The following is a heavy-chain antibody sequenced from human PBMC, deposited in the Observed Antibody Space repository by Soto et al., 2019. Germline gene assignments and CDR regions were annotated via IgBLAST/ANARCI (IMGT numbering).Heavy chain of an antibody. CDR3: ARHRGRWLQFPFDY. V-gene: IGHV4-39*01. J-gene: IGHJ4*02. CDR2: IYYSGNT. CDR1: GGSIGSDNHY. Sequence: SETLSLTCTVSGGSIGSDNHYWGWIRQPPEKGLEWIGSIYYSGNTHSNPSLMSRVSMSLDKSKNHFYLNLTSVTAADTAMYYCARHRGRWLQFPFDYWGQGTLVTVSS. D-gene: IGHD5-12*01.